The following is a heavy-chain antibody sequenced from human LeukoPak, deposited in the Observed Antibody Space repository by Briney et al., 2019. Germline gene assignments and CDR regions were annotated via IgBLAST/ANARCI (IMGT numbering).Heavy chain of an antibody. CDR1: GFTFSSYW. CDR3: AREYSSGWTSDY. V-gene: IGHV3-74*01. D-gene: IGHD6-19*01. Sequence: GGSLRLSCAASGFTFSSYWMHWVRQAPGKGLVWVSLVKSDGISTNYADSVKGRFTISRDNAKNTLSLQMNSLRAEDTAVYYCAREYSSGWTSDYWGQGTLVTVSS. CDR2: VKSDGIST. J-gene: IGHJ4*02.